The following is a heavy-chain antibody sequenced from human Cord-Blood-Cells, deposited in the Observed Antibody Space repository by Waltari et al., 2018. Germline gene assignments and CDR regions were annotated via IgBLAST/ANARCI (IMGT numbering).Heavy chain of an antibody. J-gene: IGHJ4*02. CDR3: ARDTWFGELFDY. CDR1: GFTFSSYW. Sequence: EVQLVESGGGLVQPGGSLRLSCAASGFTFSSYWMSWVRQAPGRGLEWVANIKKDGSGKYYVDSVKGRFTISRDNAKNSLYLQMNSLRAEDTAVYYCARDTWFGELFDYWGQGTLVTVSS. V-gene: IGHV3-7*01. CDR2: IKKDGSGK. D-gene: IGHD3-10*01.